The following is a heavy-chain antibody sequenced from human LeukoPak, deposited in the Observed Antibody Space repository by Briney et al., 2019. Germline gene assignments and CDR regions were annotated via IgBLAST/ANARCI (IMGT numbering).Heavy chain of an antibody. CDR3: ARHGIQLWYLD. Sequence: SETLSLTCTVSGGSISSDYWSWIRQPPGKGLEWIGYIYHSGSTNYNPSLKSRVTISVDTSKNQFSLKLSSVTAADTAIYYCARHGIQLWYLDWGQGTLVTVSS. CDR2: IYHSGST. CDR1: GGSISSDY. J-gene: IGHJ4*02. D-gene: IGHD5-18*01. V-gene: IGHV4-59*08.